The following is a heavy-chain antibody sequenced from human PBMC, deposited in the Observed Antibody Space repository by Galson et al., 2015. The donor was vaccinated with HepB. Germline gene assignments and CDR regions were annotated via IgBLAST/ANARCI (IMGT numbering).Heavy chain of an antibody. V-gene: IGHV1-69*13. D-gene: IGHD1-26*01. J-gene: IGHJ4*02. CDR1: GGTFSSYA. CDR2: IIPIFGTA. CDR3: ASGSGSIRYRNFDY. Sequence: SVKVSCKASGGTFSSYAISWVRQAPGQGLEWMGGIIPIFGTANYAQKFQGRVTITADESTSTAYMELSSLRSEDTAVYYCASGSGSIRYRNFDYWGQGTLVTVSS.